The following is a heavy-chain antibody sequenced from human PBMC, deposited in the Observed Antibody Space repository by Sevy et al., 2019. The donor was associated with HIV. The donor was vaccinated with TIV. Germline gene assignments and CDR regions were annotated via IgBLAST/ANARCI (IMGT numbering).Heavy chain of an antibody. V-gene: IGHV3-7*03. J-gene: IGHJ2*01. CDR1: GFTFSSYA. CDR2: IKQDGSEK. Sequence: GGSLRLSCAASGFTFSSYAMSWVRQAPGKGLEWVANIKQDGSEKYYVDSVKGRFTISRDNAKNSLYLQMNSLRAEDTAVYYCARDPVYCSGGSCYYWYFDLWGRGTLVTVSS. CDR3: ARDPVYCSGGSCYYWYFDL. D-gene: IGHD2-15*01.